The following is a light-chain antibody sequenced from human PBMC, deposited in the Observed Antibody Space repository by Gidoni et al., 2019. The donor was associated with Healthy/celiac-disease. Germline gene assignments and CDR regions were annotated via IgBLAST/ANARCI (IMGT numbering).Light chain of an antibody. Sequence: DIVMTQNPLSLSVTPGQPASIYSKSSQSLLQSDGKTYLYWYLQKPGQPPQLLIYEVSNRFSGVRERYRGSVSGRDFTLKISRVEAGDVGVYYCMQSIQLPITFGQGTRLEIK. CDR2: EVS. CDR3: MQSIQLPIT. CDR1: QSLLQSDGKTY. J-gene: IGKJ5*01. V-gene: IGKV2D-29*01.